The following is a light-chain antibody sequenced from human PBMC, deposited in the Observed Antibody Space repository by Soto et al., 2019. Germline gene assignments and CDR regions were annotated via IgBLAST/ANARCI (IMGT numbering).Light chain of an antibody. CDR2: AAS. Sequence: SVGDRVSITCRASQGIGSWLAWYQQQPGKAPKLLIYAASTLQSGVPSRFSGSGSGTDFTLTISSLQPEDFAPYYCQQAHSLPRTFGQGTKA. CDR1: QGIGSW. CDR3: QQAHSLPRT. V-gene: IGKV1D-12*01. J-gene: IGKJ1*01.